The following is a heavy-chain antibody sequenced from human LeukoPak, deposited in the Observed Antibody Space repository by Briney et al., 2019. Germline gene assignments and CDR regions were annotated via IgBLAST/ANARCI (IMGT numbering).Heavy chain of an antibody. D-gene: IGHD3-3*01. CDR2: IIPIFGTA. Sequence: ASVKVSCKASGGTFSSYAISWVRQAPGQGLEWMGGIIPIFGTANYAQKFQGRVTITADESTGTAYMELSSLRSEDTAVYYCARGEEYYDFWSGYYLTADFDYWGQGTLVTVSS. CDR3: ARGEEYYDFWSGYYLTADFDY. V-gene: IGHV1-69*13. J-gene: IGHJ4*02. CDR1: GGTFSSYA.